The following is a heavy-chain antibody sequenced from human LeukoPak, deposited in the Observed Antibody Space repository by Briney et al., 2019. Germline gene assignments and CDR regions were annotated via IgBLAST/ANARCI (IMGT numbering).Heavy chain of an antibody. J-gene: IGHJ4*02. CDR2: IKQDGSEK. Sequence: GGSLRLSCAASGFTFSSYWMSWVRQAPGKGLEWVANIKQDGSEKYYVDSVKGRFTISRDNAKNSLYLQMNSLRAEDTAVYYSARVELLWFGELLYQDYWGQGTLVTVSS. D-gene: IGHD3-10*01. V-gene: IGHV3-7*01. CDR1: GFTFSSYW. CDR3: ARVELLWFGELLYQDY.